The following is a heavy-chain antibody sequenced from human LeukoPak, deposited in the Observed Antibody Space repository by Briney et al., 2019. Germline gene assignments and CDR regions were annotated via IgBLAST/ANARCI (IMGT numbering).Heavy chain of an antibody. CDR1: GYTFTSYG. V-gene: IGHV1-18*01. CDR2: ISAYNGNT. J-gene: IGHJ4*02. D-gene: IGHD6-19*01. CDR3: ARLAVAGTDVDY. Sequence: ASVKVSFKASGYTFTSYGISWVRQAPGQGLEWMGWISAYNGNTNYAQKLQGRVTMTTDTSTSTAYMELRSLRSDGTAVYYCARLAVAGTDVDYWGQGTLVTVSS.